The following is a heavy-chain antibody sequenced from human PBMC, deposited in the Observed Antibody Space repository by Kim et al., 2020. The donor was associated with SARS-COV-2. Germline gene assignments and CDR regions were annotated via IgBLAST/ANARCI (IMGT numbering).Heavy chain of an antibody. CDR1: GYSFTSYW. Sequence: GESLKISCKGSGYSFTSYWIGWVRQMPGKGLEWMGIIFPGDSDTRYSPSFQGQVTISADKSISTAYLQWSSLKASDTAMYYCAGSVINYYDSSGYAFDIWGQGTMVTVSS. J-gene: IGHJ3*02. D-gene: IGHD3-22*01. CDR2: IFPGDSDT. V-gene: IGHV5-51*01. CDR3: AGSVINYYDSSGYAFDI.